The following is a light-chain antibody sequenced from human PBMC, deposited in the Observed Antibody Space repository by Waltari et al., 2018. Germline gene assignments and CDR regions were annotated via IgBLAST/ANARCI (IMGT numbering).Light chain of an antibody. J-gene: IGLJ3*02. CDR3: QTGGHGTWV. CDR2: VNSDGSH. Sequence: QLVLTQSPSASASLGASVKLTCTLSSGHSSNIIAWHQQQPEKGPGYLMKVNSDGSHSKGAEIPDRFSGSSSGAERYLTSSSLQSEEEADYFCQTGGHGTWVFGGGTKLTVL. V-gene: IGLV4-69*01. CDR1: SGHSSNI.